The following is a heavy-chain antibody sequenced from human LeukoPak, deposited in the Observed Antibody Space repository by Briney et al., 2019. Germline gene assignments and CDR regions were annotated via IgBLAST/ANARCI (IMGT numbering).Heavy chain of an antibody. Sequence: GGSLRLSCAASGLTFSSDWMSWVRQAPGKGLEWVANINQDGGEKYCVDSVKGRFNISRDNAKNSLYLQMNSLRAEDTAVYYCARAKAAQFVYYFYMDVWGKGTTVSVSS. CDR1: GLTFSSDW. CDR3: ARAKAAQFVYYFYMDV. CDR2: INQDGGEK. J-gene: IGHJ6*03. V-gene: IGHV3-7*01. D-gene: IGHD2-15*01.